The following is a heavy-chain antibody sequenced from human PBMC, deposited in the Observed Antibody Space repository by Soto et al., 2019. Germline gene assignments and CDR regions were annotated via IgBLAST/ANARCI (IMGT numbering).Heavy chain of an antibody. CDR1: AFTFSSYA. V-gene: IGHV3-23*01. CDR3: AKDRNDFWSGYSYSDY. CDR2: ISGSGDST. D-gene: IGHD3-3*01. Sequence: EVQLLESGGGSVQPGGSLRLSCAASAFTFSSYAMSWVRQAPGKGLEWVSAISGSGDSTYYADSVKGRFTISRDNSKHTLYLQRNSLSVEHTAVYYCAKDRNDFWSGYSYSDYWVQGTLVTVSS. J-gene: IGHJ4*02.